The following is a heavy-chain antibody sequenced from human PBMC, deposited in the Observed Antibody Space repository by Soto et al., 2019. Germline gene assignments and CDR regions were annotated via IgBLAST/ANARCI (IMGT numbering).Heavy chain of an antibody. J-gene: IGHJ4*02. CDR1: GITFGSYA. CDR2: TSASGGTT. D-gene: IGHD6-19*01. Sequence: EVQLLESGGDLVQPGGSLRLSCAASGITFGSYAMNWVRRAPGKGLEWVSATSASGGTTYYADSVKGRFTISRDNSKNTLFLQMNRLRAEDTATYYCAKAVSGWSRVYFDSWGQGTLVIVSS. CDR3: AKAVSGWSRVYFDS. V-gene: IGHV3-23*01.